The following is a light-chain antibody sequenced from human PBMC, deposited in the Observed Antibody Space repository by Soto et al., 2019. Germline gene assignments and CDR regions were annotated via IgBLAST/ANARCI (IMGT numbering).Light chain of an antibody. CDR2: EVS. V-gene: IGLV2-14*01. CDR1: SSDVGGYNF. J-gene: IGLJ1*01. CDR3: SSYTSRTSPV. Sequence: QSVLTQPASVSGSPGQSITISCTGTSSDVGGYNFVSWYQQYPGKAPKLMIYEVSNRPSGVSDRFFGSKSGNTASLTISGLQAEDEADYYCSSYTSRTSPVFGTGTKLTVL.